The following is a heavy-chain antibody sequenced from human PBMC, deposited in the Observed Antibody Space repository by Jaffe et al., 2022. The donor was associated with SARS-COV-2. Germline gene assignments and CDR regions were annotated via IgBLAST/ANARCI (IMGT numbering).Heavy chain of an antibody. V-gene: IGHV3-30-3*01. CDR1: GFTFSSYA. Sequence: QVQLVESGGGVVQPGRSLRLSCAASGFTFSSYAMHWVRQAPGKGLEWVAVISYDGSNKYYADSVKGRFTISRDNSKNTLYLQMNSLRAEDTAVYYCARDPADGTSGYRHGYYYYGMDVWGQGTTVTVSS. D-gene: IGHD3-22*01. J-gene: IGHJ6*02. CDR2: ISYDGSNK. CDR3: ARDPADGTSGYRHGYYYYGMDV.